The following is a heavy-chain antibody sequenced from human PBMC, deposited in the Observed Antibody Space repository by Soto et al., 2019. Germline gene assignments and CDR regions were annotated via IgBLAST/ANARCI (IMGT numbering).Heavy chain of an antibody. CDR2: INPSGGST. J-gene: IGHJ6*02. CDR1: GYTFTSYY. D-gene: IGHD6-19*01. V-gene: IGHV1-46*01. Sequence: ASVKVSCKASGYTFTSYYMHWVRQAPGQGLEWMGIINPSGGSTSYAQKFQGRVTMTRDTSTSTVYMELSSLRSEDTAVYYCARVRGIAVAGYYYYYGTDVWGQGTTVTVSS. CDR3: ARVRGIAVAGYYYYYGTDV.